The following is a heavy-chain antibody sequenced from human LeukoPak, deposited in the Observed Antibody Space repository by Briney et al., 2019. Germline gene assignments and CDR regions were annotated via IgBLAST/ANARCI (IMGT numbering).Heavy chain of an antibody. CDR3: ARARILTGYDINGY. CDR2: MNPNSGNT. J-gene: IGHJ4*02. Sequence: ASVKLSCKASGSTFTTYDINWVRQATGQGLEWMGWMNPNSGNTGYAQKFQGRVTMTRNTSISTAYMELSSLRSEDTAVYYCARARILTGYDINGYWGQGTLVTVSS. CDR1: GSTFTTYD. D-gene: IGHD3-9*01. V-gene: IGHV1-8*01.